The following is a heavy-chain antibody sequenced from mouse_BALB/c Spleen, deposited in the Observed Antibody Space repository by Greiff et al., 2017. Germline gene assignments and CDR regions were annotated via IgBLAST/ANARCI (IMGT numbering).Heavy chain of an antibody. Sequence: DVHLVESGGGLVQPGGSRKLSCAASGFTFSSFGMHWVRQAPEKGLEWVAYISSGSSTIYYADTVKGRFTISRDNPKNTLFLQMTSLRSEDTAMYYCARSEGPWFAYWGRGTLVTVSA. CDR2: ISSGSSTI. CDR3: ARSEGPWFAY. V-gene: IGHV5-17*02. J-gene: IGHJ3*01. D-gene: IGHD3-3*01. CDR1: GFTFSSFG.